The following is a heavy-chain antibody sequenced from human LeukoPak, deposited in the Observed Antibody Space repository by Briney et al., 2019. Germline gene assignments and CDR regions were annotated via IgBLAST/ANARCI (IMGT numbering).Heavy chain of an antibody. Sequence: ASVKVPCKASGYAFTSYEITWVRQAPGQGLEWMGWISAYSGNTNYAQKFQGRVTMTTDTSTRTAYMELRSLRSDDTAVYYCARLSYYYGSGRFDYWGQGTLVTVSS. V-gene: IGHV1-18*01. CDR2: ISAYSGNT. CDR1: GYAFTSYE. D-gene: IGHD3-10*01. J-gene: IGHJ4*02. CDR3: ARLSYYYGSGRFDY.